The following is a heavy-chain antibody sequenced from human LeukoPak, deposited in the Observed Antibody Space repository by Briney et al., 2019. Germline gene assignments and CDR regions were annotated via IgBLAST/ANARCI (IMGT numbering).Heavy chain of an antibody. D-gene: IGHD3-3*01. CDR1: GFTFSSYA. J-gene: IGHJ4*02. Sequence: PGGSLRLSCAASGFTFSSYAMSWVRQTPGEGLEWVSAISGSGGSTYYADSVKGRFTISRDNSKNTLYLQMNSLRAEDTAVYYCAKTTYDFWSGYDGGYSSDYWGQGTLVTVSS. CDR2: ISGSGGST. V-gene: IGHV3-23*01. CDR3: AKTTYDFWSGYDGGYSSDY.